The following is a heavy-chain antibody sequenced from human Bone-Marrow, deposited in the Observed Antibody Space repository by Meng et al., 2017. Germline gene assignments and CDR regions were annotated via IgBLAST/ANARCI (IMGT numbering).Heavy chain of an antibody. CDR2: IYTCGST. V-gene: IGHV4-4*07. D-gene: IGHD6-19*01. CDR1: VGPISSYY. J-gene: IGHJ5*02. Sequence: QRQGQGPGLVMPTRTLSLTCTCLVGPISSYYCSWTRQPAGKGLEWIGLIYTCGSTNYNPSLKSRVTMSVDTSKNQFSLKLSSVTAADTAVYYCARDWGIAVAGFRRGPPWFDPWGQGTLVTVSS. CDR3: ARDWGIAVAGFRRGPPWFDP.